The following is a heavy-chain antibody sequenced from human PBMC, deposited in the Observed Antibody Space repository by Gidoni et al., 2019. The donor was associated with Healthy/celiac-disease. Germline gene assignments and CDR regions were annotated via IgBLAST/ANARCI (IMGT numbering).Heavy chain of an antibody. D-gene: IGHD1-26*01. CDR1: GYTFTGYY. CDR2: INPNRGGT. V-gene: IGHV1-2*04. J-gene: IGHJ6*02. CDR3: ARESGSREGGYYYGMDV. Sequence: QVQLVQSGDEVKKPGASVKVSCKASGYTFTGYYMHWVRQAPGQGLEWMGWINPNRGGTNYAQKFQGWVTMTRDTSISTAYMELSRLRSDDTAVYYCARESGSREGGYYYGMDVWGQGTTVTVSS.